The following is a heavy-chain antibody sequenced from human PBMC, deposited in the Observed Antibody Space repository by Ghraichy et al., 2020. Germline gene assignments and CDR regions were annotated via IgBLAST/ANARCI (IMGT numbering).Heavy chain of an antibody. V-gene: IGHV3-23*01. CDR1: GFTFSSYA. CDR3: AKDPYSSGRYYCDY. J-gene: IGHJ4*02. Sequence: GGSLRLSCAASGFTFSSYAMSWVRQAPGKGLEWVSAISGSGGSTYYADSVKGRFTISRDNNKNMLFLKMNSLRVEDTAVYYCAKDPYSSGRYYCDYWDQGTVVAVSS. D-gene: IGHD6-19*01. CDR2: ISGSGGST.